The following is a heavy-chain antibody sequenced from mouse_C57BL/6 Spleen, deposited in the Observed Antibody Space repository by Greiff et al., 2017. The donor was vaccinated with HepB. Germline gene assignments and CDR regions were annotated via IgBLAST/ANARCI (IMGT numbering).Heavy chain of an antibody. D-gene: IGHD2-4*01. Sequence: QVTLKESGPGILQSSQTLSLTCSFSGFSLSTSGMGVSWIRQPSGKGLEWLAHIYWDDDKRYNPSLKSRLTISKDTSRNQVFLKITSVDTADTATYYCARSYDYDEGFAYWGQGTLVTVSA. CDR2: IYWDDDK. J-gene: IGHJ3*01. V-gene: IGHV8-12*01. CDR1: GFSLSTSGMG. CDR3: ARSYDYDEGFAY.